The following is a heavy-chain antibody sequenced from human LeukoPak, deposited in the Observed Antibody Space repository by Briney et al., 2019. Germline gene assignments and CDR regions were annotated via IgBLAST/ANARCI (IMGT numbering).Heavy chain of an antibody. V-gene: IGHV1-8*01. CDR3: ARSVVGVRKRNDY. D-gene: IGHD3-16*01. Sequence: ASVKVSCKASGYTFSIYDIIWVRQASGQGLEWMGWMNPNSGHTGYAHKFQGRVTMTRSTSISTAYMELTSLTSEDSAVYYCARSVVGVRKRNDYWGQGTLVTVSS. J-gene: IGHJ4*02. CDR2: MNPNSGHT. CDR1: GYTFSIYD.